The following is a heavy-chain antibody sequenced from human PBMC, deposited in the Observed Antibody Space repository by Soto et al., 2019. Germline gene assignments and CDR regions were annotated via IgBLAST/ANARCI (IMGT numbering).Heavy chain of an antibody. CDR2: ISGSGGST. J-gene: IGHJ4*02. D-gene: IGHD3-3*01. CDR3: LKVITIFGAPSVWLDY. Sequence: PGGSLRLSCAASGFTFSSYAMSWVRQAPGKGLEWVSAISGSGGSTYYADSVKGRFTISRDNSKNTLYLQMNSLRAEDTAVYYCLKVITIFGAPSVWLDYWGQGTLVTVSS. CDR1: GFTFSSYA. V-gene: IGHV3-23*01.